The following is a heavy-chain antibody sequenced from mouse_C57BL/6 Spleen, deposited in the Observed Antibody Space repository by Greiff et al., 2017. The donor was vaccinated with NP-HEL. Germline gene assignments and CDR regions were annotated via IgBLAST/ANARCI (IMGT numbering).Heavy chain of an antibody. CDR3: ARKGYSNYDGYAMDY. CDR1: GYSITSGYY. D-gene: IGHD2-5*01. Sequence: EVKLVESGPGLVKPSQSLSLTCSVTGYSITSGYYWNWIRQFPGNKLEWMGYISYDGSNNYNPSLKNRISITRDTSKNQFFLKLNSVTTEDTATYYCARKGYSNYDGYAMDYWGQGTSVTVSS. V-gene: IGHV3-6*01. J-gene: IGHJ4*01. CDR2: ISYDGSN.